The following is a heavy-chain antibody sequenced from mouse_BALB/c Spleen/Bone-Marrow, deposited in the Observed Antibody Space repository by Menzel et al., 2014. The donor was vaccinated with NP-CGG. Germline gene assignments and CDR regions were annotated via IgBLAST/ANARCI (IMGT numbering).Heavy chain of an antibody. CDR2: INPSTGYT. CDR3: TRGIAAVVAADFDY. J-gene: IGHJ2*01. Sequence: QVQLQQSGAELAKPGASVKMSCKASGYTFTSYWMHWVKQRPGQGLEWIGYINPSTGYTNYNQRFKDKATLTADKSSSTAYMQLRSLTSEDSAIYYCTRGIAAVVAADFDYWGQGTTLTVPS. D-gene: IGHD1-1*01. V-gene: IGHV1-7*01. CDR1: GYTFTSYW.